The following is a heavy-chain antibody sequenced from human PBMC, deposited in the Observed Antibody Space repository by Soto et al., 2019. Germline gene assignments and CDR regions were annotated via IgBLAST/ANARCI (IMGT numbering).Heavy chain of an antibody. Sequence: GGSLRLSCAASGFMFSHDWMNWVRQGPGKGLEWIARIISGGSRVTYADSVEGRFTITRDNAKNMLFLEMHSLTVEDTAVYYCARERTSKGGLDVWGQGTTVTVSS. CDR1: GFMFSHDW. CDR2: IISGGSRV. J-gene: IGHJ6*02. V-gene: IGHV3-74*01. CDR3: ARERTSKGGLDV.